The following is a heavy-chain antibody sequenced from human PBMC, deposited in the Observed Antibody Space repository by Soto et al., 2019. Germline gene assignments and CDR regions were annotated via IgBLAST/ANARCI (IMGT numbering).Heavy chain of an antibody. V-gene: IGHV3-48*01. Sequence: GGSLRLSCAASGFTFSSYSMNWVRQAPGKGLEWVSYISSSSSTIYYAESVKGRFTISRDNAQNSLYLQMNSLRAEDTAVYYCANHQIVATSRYMDVWGKGTTVTVSS. CDR2: ISSSSSTI. D-gene: IGHD5-12*01. CDR1: GFTFSSYS. J-gene: IGHJ6*03. CDR3: ANHQIVATSRYMDV.